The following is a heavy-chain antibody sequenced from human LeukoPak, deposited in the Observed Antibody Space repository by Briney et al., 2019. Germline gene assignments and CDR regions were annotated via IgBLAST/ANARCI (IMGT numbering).Heavy chain of an antibody. Sequence: QPGGSLRLSCAASGFTFRSYAMSRVRQAPGKGLEWLSAISGSGGSTYYADSVKGRFTISRDNSKNTLYLQMNSLRAEDTAVYYCAKEVMAAAGIDSIDYWGQGTLVTVSS. J-gene: IGHJ4*02. CDR3: AKEVMAAAGIDSIDY. CDR2: ISGSGGST. CDR1: GFTFRSYA. V-gene: IGHV3-23*01. D-gene: IGHD6-13*01.